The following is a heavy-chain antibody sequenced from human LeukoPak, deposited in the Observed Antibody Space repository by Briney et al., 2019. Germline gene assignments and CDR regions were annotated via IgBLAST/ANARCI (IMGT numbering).Heavy chain of an antibody. CDR1: GGSISSSSYY. Sequence: SETLSLTCTAFGGSISSSSYYWGWIRQPPGKGLEWIGSIYYSGSTYYNPSLKSRVTISVDTSKNQFSLKLSSVTAADTAVYYCARLGYGGYYDYWGQGTLVTVSS. J-gene: IGHJ4*02. CDR2: IYYSGST. D-gene: IGHD3-22*01. CDR3: ARLGYGGYYDY. V-gene: IGHV4-39*01.